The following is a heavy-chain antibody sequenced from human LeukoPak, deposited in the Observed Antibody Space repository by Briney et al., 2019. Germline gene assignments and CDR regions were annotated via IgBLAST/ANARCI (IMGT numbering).Heavy chain of an antibody. J-gene: IGHJ4*02. V-gene: IGHV4-59*01. D-gene: IGHD3-16*02. Sequence: SETLSLTCTVSGGSISSYYWSWIRQPPGKGVEWIGYIYYSGSTNYNPSLKSRVTISVDTSKNQFSLKLSSVTAADTAVYYCARVPWGELSYYFDYWGQGTLVTVSS. CDR1: GGSISSYY. CDR3: ARVPWGELSYYFDY. CDR2: IYYSGST.